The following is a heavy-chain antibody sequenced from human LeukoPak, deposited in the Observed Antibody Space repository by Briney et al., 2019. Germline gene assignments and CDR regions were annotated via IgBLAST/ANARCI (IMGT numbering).Heavy chain of an antibody. CDR3: AREVPSRWRASYFDY. V-gene: IGHV3-48*01. Sequence: GGSLRLSCAASGFTFSSYSMNWVRQAPGKGLEWVSYISSSSSTIYYADSVKGRFTISRDNAKNSLYLQMNSLRAEDTAVYYCAREVPSRWRASYFDYWGQGTLVTVSS. CDR1: GFTFSSYS. J-gene: IGHJ4*02. CDR2: ISSSSSTI. D-gene: IGHD1-26*01.